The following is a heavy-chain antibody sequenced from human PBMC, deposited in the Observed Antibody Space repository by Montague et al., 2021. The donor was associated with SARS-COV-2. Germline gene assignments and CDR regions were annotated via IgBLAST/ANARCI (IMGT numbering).Heavy chain of an antibody. CDR2: IYNTSTST. V-gene: IGHV3-23*03. CDR3: AKVGDYFGDPKHYFDL. J-gene: IGHJ4*02. D-gene: IGHD3-10*01. Sequence: SLRLSCAASVFTFSRSAITLVLQAPWKGLEWISVIYNTSTSTYYXXSVNVLFPISRDDSKNTLSLHMNSLRVDDTAVYYCAKVGDYFGDPKHYFDLWGPGTLVTVAS. CDR1: VFTFSRSA.